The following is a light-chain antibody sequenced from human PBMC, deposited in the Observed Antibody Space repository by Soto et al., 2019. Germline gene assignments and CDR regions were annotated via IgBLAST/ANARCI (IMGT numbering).Light chain of an antibody. J-gene: IGKJ2*01. CDR3: QHYGSSPPYT. CDR1: QSVSNNY. Sequence: EVVLTQSPGTLSLSPGERATLSCRASQSVSNNYLAWYQQKPGQAPRLLIFGSSDRATGIPHRFSGSGSGTDFTLTISRLEPEDFAVYYCQHYGSSPPYTFGQGTKLEIK. CDR2: GSS. V-gene: IGKV3-20*01.